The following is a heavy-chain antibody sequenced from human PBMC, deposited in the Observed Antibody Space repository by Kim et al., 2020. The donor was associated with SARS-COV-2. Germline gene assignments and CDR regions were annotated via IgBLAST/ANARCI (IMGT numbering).Heavy chain of an antibody. CDR2: ISYDGSNK. Sequence: GGSLRLSCAASGFTFSSYAMHWVRQAPGKGLEWVAVISYDGSNKYYADSVKGRFTISRDNSKNTLYLQMNSLRAEDTAVYYCARDPGSRYDFHWYFDLWGRGTLVTVSS. V-gene: IGHV3-30-3*01. J-gene: IGHJ2*01. D-gene: IGHD3-3*01. CDR1: GFTFSSYA. CDR3: ARDPGSRYDFHWYFDL.